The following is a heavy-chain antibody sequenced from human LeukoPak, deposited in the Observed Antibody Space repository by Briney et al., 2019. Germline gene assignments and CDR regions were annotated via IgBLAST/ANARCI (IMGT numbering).Heavy chain of an antibody. Sequence: GGSLRLACAASGFTFSSYGMHWVSQAPGKGLEWVAVISYDGSNKYYADSVKGRFTISRDNSKNTLYLQMNSLRAEDTAVYYCANGYCTNGVCYPYYYYYMDVWGKGTTVTVSS. D-gene: IGHD2-8*01. CDR2: ISYDGSNK. V-gene: IGHV3-30*18. CDR3: ANGYCTNGVCYPYYYYYMDV. J-gene: IGHJ6*03. CDR1: GFTFSSYG.